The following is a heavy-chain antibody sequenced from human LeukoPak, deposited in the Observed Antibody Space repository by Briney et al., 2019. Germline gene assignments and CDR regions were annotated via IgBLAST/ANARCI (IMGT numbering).Heavy chain of an antibody. V-gene: IGHV1-8*03. CDR2: MNPNSGNT. CDR3: ARAKGVLRFLEWLLLAAFDI. J-gene: IGHJ3*02. D-gene: IGHD3-3*01. CDR1: GYTFTSYD. Sequence: GASVKVSCKASGYTFTSYDINWVRQATGQGLEWMGWMNPNSGNTGYAQKFQGRVTITRNTSISTAYMELGSLRSEDTAVYYCARAKGVLRFLEWLLLAAFDIWGQGTMVTVSS.